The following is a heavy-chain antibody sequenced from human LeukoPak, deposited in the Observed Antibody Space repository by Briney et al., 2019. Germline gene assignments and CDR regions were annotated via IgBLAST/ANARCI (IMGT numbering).Heavy chain of an antibody. CDR1: GFTFSSYS. V-gene: IGHV3-21*01. CDR3: SRAYDYVWGSYRYPDY. J-gene: IGHJ4*02. CDR2: ISSSSSYI. Sequence: GGSLRLSCAASGFTFSSYSMNWVRQAPGKGLEWVSSISSSSSYIYYADSVKGRFTISRDNAKNSLYLQMNSLRAEDTAVYYCSRAYDYVWGSYRYPDYWGQEPLVTVSS. D-gene: IGHD3-16*02.